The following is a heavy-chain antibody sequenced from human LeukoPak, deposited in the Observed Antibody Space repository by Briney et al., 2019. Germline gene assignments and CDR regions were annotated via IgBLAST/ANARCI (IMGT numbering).Heavy chain of an antibody. CDR2: ISSSSSYI. D-gene: IGHD3-10*01. Sequence: GGSLRLSCAASGFTFSSYSMNWVRQAPGKGLEWVSSISSSSSYIYYADSVKGRFTISRDNAKNSLHLQMNSLRAEDTAVYYCARDFSAHLYYYYGSGSYYNGPRSMDYWGQGTLVTVSS. J-gene: IGHJ4*02. CDR1: GFTFSSYS. V-gene: IGHV3-21*01. CDR3: ARDFSAHLYYYYGSGSYYNGPRSMDY.